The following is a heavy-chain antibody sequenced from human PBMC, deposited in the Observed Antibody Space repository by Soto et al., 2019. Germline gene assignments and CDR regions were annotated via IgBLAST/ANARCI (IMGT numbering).Heavy chain of an antibody. CDR1: GGTFNNFA. Sequence: QVLLVQSGAEVKKPGSSVKVSCKTSGGTFNNFAISWVRLAPGQGLEWMGVIIPRFATPTYAQRFQGRVSITADESTSTAYLELSSLTSDDTAVYYCARDRVRRGNSYYYGVDVWGQGTTVTVSS. D-gene: IGHD3-10*01. CDR3: ARDRVRRGNSYYYGVDV. V-gene: IGHV1-69*12. J-gene: IGHJ6*02. CDR2: IIPRFATP.